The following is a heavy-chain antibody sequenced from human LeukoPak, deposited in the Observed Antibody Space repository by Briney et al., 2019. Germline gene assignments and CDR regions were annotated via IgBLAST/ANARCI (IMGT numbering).Heavy chain of an antibody. J-gene: IGHJ4*02. V-gene: IGHV1-18*01. D-gene: IGHD3-22*01. CDR1: GYTFTSYG. Sequence: ASVKVSCKASGYTFTSYGISWVRQAPGQGLEWMGWISGYNGNTNYAQNLQGRVTMTTDTSTSTVYMELRSLRSDDTAVYYCATLLKTYYYDSSGYSLVFGYWGQGTLVTVSS. CDR2: ISGYNGNT. CDR3: ATLLKTYYYDSSGYSLVFGY.